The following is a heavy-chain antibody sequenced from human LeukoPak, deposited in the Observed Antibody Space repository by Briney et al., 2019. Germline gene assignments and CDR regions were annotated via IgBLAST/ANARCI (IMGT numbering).Heavy chain of an antibody. D-gene: IGHD2-15*01. J-gene: IGHJ5*02. CDR3: ARGYCSGNSCYPGGS. V-gene: IGHV3-66*02. Sequence: GGSLRLSCAASGFTFSSYAMNWVRQAPGKGLEWVSVIYVDGNTFYADSVKGRFTISRDTSKNTLYLQMHSLRVEDTALYYCARGYCSGNSCYPGGSWGQGTLVTVSS. CDR1: GFTFSSYA. CDR2: IYVDGNT.